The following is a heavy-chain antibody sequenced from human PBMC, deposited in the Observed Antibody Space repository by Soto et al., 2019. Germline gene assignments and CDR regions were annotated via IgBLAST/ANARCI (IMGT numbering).Heavy chain of an antibody. CDR2: IIPIFGTA. CDR1: GGTFSSYA. Sequence: SVKVSCKASGGTFSSYAISWVRQAPGQGLEWMGGIIPIFGTANYAQKFQGRVTITADESTSTAYMELSSLRAEDTAVYYCAKGGITIFGVVPHDYWGQGTLVTVSS. CDR3: AKGGITIFGVVPHDY. D-gene: IGHD3-3*01. J-gene: IGHJ4*02. V-gene: IGHV1-69*13.